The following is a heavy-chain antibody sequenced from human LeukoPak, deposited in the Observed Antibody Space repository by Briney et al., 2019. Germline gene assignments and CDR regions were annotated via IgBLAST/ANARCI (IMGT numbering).Heavy chain of an antibody. CDR3: ARQGRGVISAAYYYYYMDV. J-gene: IGHJ6*03. CDR2: INHSGST. CDR1: GGSFSGYY. Sequence: SETLSLTCAVYGGSFSGYYWSWIRQPPGKGLEWIGEINHSGSTNYNPSLKSRVTISVDTSKNQFSLKLSSVTAADTAVYYCARQGRGVISAAYYYYYMDVWGKGTTVTISS. D-gene: IGHD3-10*01. V-gene: IGHV4-34*01.